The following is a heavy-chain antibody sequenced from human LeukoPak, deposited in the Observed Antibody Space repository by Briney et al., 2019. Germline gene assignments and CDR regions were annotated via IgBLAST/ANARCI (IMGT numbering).Heavy chain of an antibody. CDR2: IYSDGPT. CDR3: ARGGSYLDY. Sequence: PGGSLRLSCAASGFTVSTNYMSWVRQAPGKGLEWVSVIYSDGPTYYADSVKGRFTISRDDSENTLYLHMNSLRAEDTAVYHCARGGSYLDYWGQGALVAVSS. V-gene: IGHV3-53*01. J-gene: IGHJ4*02. D-gene: IGHD1-26*01. CDR1: GFTVSTNY.